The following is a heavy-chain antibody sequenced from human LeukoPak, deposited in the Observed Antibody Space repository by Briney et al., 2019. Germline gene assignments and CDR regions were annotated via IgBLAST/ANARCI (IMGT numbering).Heavy chain of an antibody. Sequence: ASVKVSCKASGYTFTHYFAHWVRQAPGQGLQWMGWINPNTGATSYPQKFQGRVTITRDTSISTAYMELRSLRSDDTAIYYCVRDGGSGSPYDFWGREPWSPSPQ. V-gene: IGHV1-2*02. D-gene: IGHD3-10*01. CDR1: GYTFTHYF. J-gene: IGHJ4*02. CDR3: VRDGGSGSPYDF. CDR2: INPNTGAT.